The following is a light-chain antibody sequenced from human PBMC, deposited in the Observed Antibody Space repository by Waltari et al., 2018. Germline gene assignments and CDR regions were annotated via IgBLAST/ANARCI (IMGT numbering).Light chain of an antibody. V-gene: IGKV1-39*01. CDR3: QQSYSGPPIT. CDR2: AAS. CDR1: QSVRIY. J-gene: IGKJ5*01. Sequence: DFQLTQSPSSLSAPVGDRVNLTCRTSQSVRIYLNWYQQKPGKAPNLLIYAASNLQSGVPSRFSGSGSGTDFTLTISSVQPEDCATYYCQQSYSGPPITFGQGTRLDIK.